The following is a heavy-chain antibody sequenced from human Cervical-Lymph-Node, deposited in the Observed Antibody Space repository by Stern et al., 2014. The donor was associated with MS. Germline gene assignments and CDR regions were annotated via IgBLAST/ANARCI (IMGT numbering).Heavy chain of an antibody. D-gene: IGHD1-26*01. Sequence: VQLVQSGAEVKKPGASMKVSCKASGYTFTSYDINWVRQGTGQGLEWMGWMNPYSGNAVYAQKFQGRVTMTRDTSTSTAYLELTSLRSENTAVFYCARGRELLSLDYWGQGTLVTVSS. CDR2: MNPYSGNA. CDR3: ARGRELLSLDY. V-gene: IGHV1-8*01. J-gene: IGHJ4*02. CDR1: GYTFTSYD.